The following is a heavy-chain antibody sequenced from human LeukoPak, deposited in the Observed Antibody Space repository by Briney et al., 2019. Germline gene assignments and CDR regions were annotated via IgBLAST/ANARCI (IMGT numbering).Heavy chain of an antibody. CDR1: GGSFSGYY. CDR2: INHSGST. V-gene: IGHV4-34*01. J-gene: IGHJ3*02. CDR3: ARSYRITMVRGNKAFDI. D-gene: IGHD3-10*01. Sequence: SETLSLTCAVYGGSFSGYYWSWIRQPPGKGLEWIGEINHSGSTNYNPSLKSRVTTSVDTSKNQLSLKLSSVTAADTAVYYCARSYRITMVRGNKAFDIWGQGTMVTVSS.